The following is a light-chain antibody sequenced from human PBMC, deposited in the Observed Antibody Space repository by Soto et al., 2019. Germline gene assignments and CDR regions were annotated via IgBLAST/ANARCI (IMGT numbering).Light chain of an antibody. CDR2: KAS. J-gene: IGKJ1*01. Sequence: DIQMTQSPSTLSSSVGDTVTVTCRASQSVSGWLAWYQQKPGKAPKLLIYKASTLKSGVPSRFSGSGSGTKFTLTISSLQPEDFATYYCQHYNSYSEAFGQGTKVDIK. CDR1: QSVSGW. CDR3: QHYNSYSEA. V-gene: IGKV1-5*03.